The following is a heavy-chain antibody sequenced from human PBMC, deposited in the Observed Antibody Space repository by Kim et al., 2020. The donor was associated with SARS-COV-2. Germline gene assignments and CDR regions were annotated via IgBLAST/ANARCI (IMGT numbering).Heavy chain of an antibody. CDR3: ATEKSIYCSGGSCYWTNWFDP. Sequence: GGSLRLSCAASGFTFSSYWMSWVRQAPGKGLEWVANIKQDGSEKYYVDSVKGRFTISRDNAKNSLYLQMNSLIAEDTAVYYCATEKSIYCSGGSCYWTNWFDPWGQGTLVTVSS. J-gene: IGHJ5*02. D-gene: IGHD2-15*01. V-gene: IGHV3-7*01. CDR2: IKQDGSEK. CDR1: GFTFSSYW.